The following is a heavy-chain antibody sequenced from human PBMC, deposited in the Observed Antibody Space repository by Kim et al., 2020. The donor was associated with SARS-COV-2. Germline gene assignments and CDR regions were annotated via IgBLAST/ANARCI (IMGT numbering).Heavy chain of an antibody. D-gene: IGHD6-19*01. Sequence: ASVKVSCKASGYTFTSYYMHWVRQAPGQGLEWMGIINPSGGSTSYAQKFQGRVTMTRDTSTSTVYMELSSLRSEDTAVYYCARDRQWLTTRAGVFDYWGQGTLVTVSS. CDR2: INPSGGST. V-gene: IGHV1-46*01. CDR3: ARDRQWLTTRAGVFDY. CDR1: GYTFTSYY. J-gene: IGHJ4*02.